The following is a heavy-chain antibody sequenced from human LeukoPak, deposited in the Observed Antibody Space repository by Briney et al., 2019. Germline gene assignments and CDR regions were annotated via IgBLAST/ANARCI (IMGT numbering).Heavy chain of an antibody. J-gene: IGHJ4*02. CDR3: ARGNDYWSGYIDY. D-gene: IGHD3-3*01. CDR2: VKNDGSST. V-gene: IGHV3-74*01. CDR1: GFAFSSHW. Sequence: GGSLRLSCAASGFAFSSHWMHWVRQAPGKGLVWVSHVKNDGSSTNYADSVRGRFTISRDNAKNTLYLQMSSLRAEGTAVYYCARGNDYWSGYIDYWGQGALVTVSS.